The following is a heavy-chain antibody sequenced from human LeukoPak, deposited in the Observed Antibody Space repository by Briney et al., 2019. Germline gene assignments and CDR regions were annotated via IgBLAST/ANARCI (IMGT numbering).Heavy chain of an antibody. CDR2: IYTSGRT. V-gene: IGHV4-4*07. CDR1: GDSISSNY. CDR3: ARDQALNWNYDVFDY. J-gene: IGHJ4*02. Sequence: PSETLSLTCTVSGDSISSNYWSWIRKPAGKGLEWIGRIYTSGRTDYNPSLKSRVTVSVDTSKNQVSLKLSSVTAADTALYHCARDQALNWNYDVFDYWGQGALVTVSS. D-gene: IGHD1-7*01.